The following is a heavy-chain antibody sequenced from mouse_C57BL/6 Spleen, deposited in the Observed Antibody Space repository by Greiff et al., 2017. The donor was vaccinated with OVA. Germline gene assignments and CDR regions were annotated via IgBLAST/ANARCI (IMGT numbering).Heavy chain of an antibody. V-gene: IGHV1-15*01. D-gene: IGHD4-1*02. Sequence: VQLQQSGAELVRPGASVTLSCKASGYTFTDYEMHWVKQTPVHGLEWIGAIDPETGGTAYNQKFKGKAILTADKSSSTAYMELRSLTSEDSAVYYCTRLQLGRWYFDYWGQGTTLTVSS. CDR2: IDPETGGT. CDR1: GYTFTDYE. CDR3: TRLQLGRWYFDY. J-gene: IGHJ2*01.